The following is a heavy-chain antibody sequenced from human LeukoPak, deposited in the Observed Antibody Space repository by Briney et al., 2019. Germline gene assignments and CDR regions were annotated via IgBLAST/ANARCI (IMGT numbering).Heavy chain of an antibody. Sequence: ASVTVSCKASGYTFTRYGITWVRQAPGQGLEWMGWITTYNGFTNYAQNLQGRVTMTTDTSTSTAYMELKSLRSDDTAVYYCARDPSYDSSGCPNWFDPWGQGTLVTVSS. D-gene: IGHD3-22*01. CDR1: GYTFTRYG. J-gene: IGHJ5*02. V-gene: IGHV1-18*01. CDR3: ARDPSYDSSGCPNWFDP. CDR2: ITTYNGFT.